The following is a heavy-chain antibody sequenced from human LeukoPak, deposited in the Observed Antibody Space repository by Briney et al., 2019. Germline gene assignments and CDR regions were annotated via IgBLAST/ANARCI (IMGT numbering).Heavy chain of an antibody. V-gene: IGHV4-59*08. J-gene: IGHJ5*02. CDR2: IYNSGRT. Sequence: SETLSLTCTVSGGSISDYLWSWIRQPPGKGLEYIGYIYNSGRTFYNPSLKSRVTISADTSKKQFSLKLTSVTAADTAVYYCARHYGPWGQGTLVTVSS. CDR3: ARHYGP. D-gene: IGHD3-16*01. CDR1: GGSISDYL.